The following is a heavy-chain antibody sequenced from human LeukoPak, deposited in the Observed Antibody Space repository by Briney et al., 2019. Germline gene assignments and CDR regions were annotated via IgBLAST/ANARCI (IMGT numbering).Heavy chain of an antibody. CDR3: ARECGGSCYSGNDAFDI. J-gene: IGHJ3*02. D-gene: IGHD2-15*01. Sequence: NPSETLSLTCTVSGGSINSYYWSWIRQPPGKGLEWIGYIYYSGSPNYNPSLKSRVTISVVTSKNQFSLKLNSVTAADTAVYYCARECGGSCYSGNDAFDIWGQGTMVTVSS. V-gene: IGHV4-59*01. CDR2: IYYSGSP. CDR1: GGSINSYY.